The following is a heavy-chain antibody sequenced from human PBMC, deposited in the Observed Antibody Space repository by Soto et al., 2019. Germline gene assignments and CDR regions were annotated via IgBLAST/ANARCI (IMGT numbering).Heavy chain of an antibody. D-gene: IGHD1-1*01. Sequence: QKQLVQSGPEVKKPGTSVKVSCKASGFTFTTSSIHWMRQARGQSLEWIGWIVVGSDNTKYAQKFQERVTITRDMSTSTAYMELNSLRSEDTAVYYCAADAEPTDPYNWFDPWGQGTLVTVSS. CDR2: IVVGSDNT. CDR3: AADAEPTDPYNWFDP. CDR1: GFTFTTSS. V-gene: IGHV1-58*02. J-gene: IGHJ5*02.